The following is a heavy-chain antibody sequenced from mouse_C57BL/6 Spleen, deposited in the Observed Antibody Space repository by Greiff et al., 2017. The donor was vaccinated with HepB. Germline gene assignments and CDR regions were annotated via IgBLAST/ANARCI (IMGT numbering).Heavy chain of an antibody. Sequence: VQLQQPGAELVMPGASVKLSCKASGYTFTSYWMHWVKQRPGQGLEWIGEIDPSDSYTNYNQKFKGKSTLTVDKSSSTAYMQLSSLTSEDSAVYSCARYYGSSYDYWGQGTTLTVSS. CDR3: ARYYGSSYDY. D-gene: IGHD1-1*01. V-gene: IGHV1-69*01. J-gene: IGHJ2*01. CDR2: IDPSDSYT. CDR1: GYTFTSYW.